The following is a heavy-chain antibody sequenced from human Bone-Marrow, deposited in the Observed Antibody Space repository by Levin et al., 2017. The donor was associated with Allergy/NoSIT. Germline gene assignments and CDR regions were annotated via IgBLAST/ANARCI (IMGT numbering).Heavy chain of an antibody. D-gene: IGHD4-17*01. J-gene: IGHJ5*02. Sequence: ASVKVSCKASGYTFIGYYMHWVRQAPGQGLEWMGWINPNSGGTTYAQKFQGRVTMTRDTSIRTAYMELSRLTFDDTAVYYCARGMTTVTSDDRFDPWGQGTLVTVSS. CDR2: INPNSGGT. V-gene: IGHV1-2*02. CDR1: GYTFIGYY. CDR3: ARGMTTVTSDDRFDP.